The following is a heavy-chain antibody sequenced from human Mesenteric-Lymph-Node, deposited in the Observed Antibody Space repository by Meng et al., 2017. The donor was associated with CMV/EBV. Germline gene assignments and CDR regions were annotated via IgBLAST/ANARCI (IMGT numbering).Heavy chain of an antibody. Sequence: GGSLRLSCAASGFTFSSYVMHWVRQAPGKGLEWVAVISYDGSKEYADSVKGRFTISRDNSRDTLYLQMNSLRAEDTAVYYCARYYFDTSGNRYFAYWGQGTLVTVSS. J-gene: IGHJ4*02. CDR3: ARYYFDTSGNRYFAY. CDR1: GFTFSSYV. V-gene: IGHV3-30-3*01. D-gene: IGHD3-22*01. CDR2: ISYDGSK.